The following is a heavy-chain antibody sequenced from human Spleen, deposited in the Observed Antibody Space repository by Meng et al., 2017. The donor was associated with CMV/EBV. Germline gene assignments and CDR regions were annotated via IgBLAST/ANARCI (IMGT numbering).Heavy chain of an antibody. V-gene: IGHV3-7*01. CDR2: INQDGSQK. D-gene: IGHD6-13*01. Sequence: GESLKISCAASGFTFSSHWMTWVRQAPGEGLEWVANINQDGSQKNYVDSVKGRFTISRDNAKNSLFLQMNSLRAEDTAVYYCARDPFGIATQWGQGTLVTVSS. CDR1: GFTFSSHW. J-gene: IGHJ4*02. CDR3: ARDPFGIATQ.